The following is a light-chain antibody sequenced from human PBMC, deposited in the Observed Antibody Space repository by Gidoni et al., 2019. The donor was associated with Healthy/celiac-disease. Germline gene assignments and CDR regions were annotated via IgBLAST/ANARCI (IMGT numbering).Light chain of an antibody. CDR3: QQSYSTLLT. J-gene: IGKJ4*01. CDR2: AAS. CDR1: QSISSY. Sequence: DIQMTQSPSSLSASVGDRVTITCRASQSISSYLNWYQQKPRKAPKLLSYAASSLQSRVPSRFSGSGSGTDFTLTISSLQPEDFATYYCQQSYSTLLTFGGGTKVEIK. V-gene: IGKV1-39*01.